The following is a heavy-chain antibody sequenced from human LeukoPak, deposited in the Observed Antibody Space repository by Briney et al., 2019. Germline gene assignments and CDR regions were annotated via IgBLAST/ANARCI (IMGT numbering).Heavy chain of an antibody. CDR3: AKDSDYGGNFRAEYFQH. CDR2: ISGSGGST. CDR1: GFTFTTYA. V-gene: IGHV3-23*01. D-gene: IGHD4-23*01. Sequence: GGSLRLSCAASGFTFTTYAMSWVRQAPGKGLEWISAISGSGGSTYYADSVKGRFTVSRDNSKNTLFLQMNNLRAEDTAVYYCAKDSDYGGNFRAEYFQHWGPGTLVTVSS. J-gene: IGHJ1*01.